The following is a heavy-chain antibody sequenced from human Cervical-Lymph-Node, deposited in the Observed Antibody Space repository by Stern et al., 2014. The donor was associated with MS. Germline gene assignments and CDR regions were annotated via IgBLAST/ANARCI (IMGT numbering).Heavy chain of an antibody. V-gene: IGHV2-5*02. CDR1: GFSVATAGVG. J-gene: IGHJ4*02. CDR2: LSWVDDK. CDR3: AHSRVKYCRGGTCYSSLFDY. Sequence: QVTLKESVPTLVKPTQTVTLTCTLSGFSVATAGVGVGWIRQPPGKALEWLALLSWVDDKLYSPSLKNRLTIIKDTSKNQVVLTMTNVDPVDTATYYCAHSRVKYCRGGTCYSSLFDYWGQGTLVTVSS. D-gene: IGHD2-15*01.